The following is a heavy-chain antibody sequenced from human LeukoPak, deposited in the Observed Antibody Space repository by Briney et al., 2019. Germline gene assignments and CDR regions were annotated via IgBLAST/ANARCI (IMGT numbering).Heavy chain of an antibody. CDR2: MNPNSGNT. CDR3: ARDPPRCSSTTCYAGTGDY. V-gene: IGHV1-8*01. Sequence: ASVKVSCKASGYTFTSYDINWVRQATGQGLEWMGWMNPNSGNTGYAQKFQGRVTMTRNTSISTAYMELSSLRSEDTAVYYCARDPPRCSSTTCYAGTGDYWGQGTLVTVSS. CDR1: GYTFTSYD. D-gene: IGHD2-2*01. J-gene: IGHJ4*02.